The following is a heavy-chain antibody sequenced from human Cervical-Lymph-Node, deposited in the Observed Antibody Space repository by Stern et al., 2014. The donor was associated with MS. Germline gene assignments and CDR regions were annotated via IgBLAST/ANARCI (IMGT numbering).Heavy chain of an antibody. Sequence: QVQLVQSGAEVKKPGSSVKVSCKASGGTFSSYAISWVRQAPGQGLEWMGGIIPIFGTANYAQKFQGRVTITADETHNRGHRGLRSLKSGDTGVDFCVRGVRILVYGKEVWGQGTTVTVSS. CDR2: IIPIFGTA. J-gene: IGHJ6*02. CDR1: GGTFSSYA. V-gene: IGHV1-69*01. CDR3: VRGVRILVYGKEV. D-gene: IGHD3-3*01.